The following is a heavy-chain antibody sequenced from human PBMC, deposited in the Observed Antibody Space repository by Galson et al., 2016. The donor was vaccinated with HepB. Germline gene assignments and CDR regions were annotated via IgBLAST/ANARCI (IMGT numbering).Heavy chain of an antibody. D-gene: IGHD7-27*01. J-gene: IGHJ4*02. CDR3: ARQDLAGVYLDY. V-gene: IGHV3-66*04. Sequence: SLRLSCAVSGLSINSNYMTWVRQAPGKGLEWVSFLYSSGNTYYADSVKGRFTFSRDNSKNTLYLQMTSLTVDDTAVYYCARQDLAGVYLDYWGQGTLVTVSS. CDR2: LYSSGNT. CDR1: GLSINSNY.